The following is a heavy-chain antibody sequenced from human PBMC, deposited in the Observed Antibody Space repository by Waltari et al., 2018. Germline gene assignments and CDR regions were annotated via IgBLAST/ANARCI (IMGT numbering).Heavy chain of an antibody. CDR2: IYSSGST. J-gene: IGHJ4*02. D-gene: IGHD6-25*01. Sequence: EVQLVESGGGLVQPGGSLRLSCAASGITVGNNYMSWVRQAPGNGLEFISLIYSSGSTYYADSVKGRFTISRDNSKNTLYLQMNSLRSEDTAVYFCARDPPGVAAAGPGRVWGQGTLVTVSS. CDR1: GITVGNNY. CDR3: ARDPPGVAAAGPGRV. V-gene: IGHV3-66*02.